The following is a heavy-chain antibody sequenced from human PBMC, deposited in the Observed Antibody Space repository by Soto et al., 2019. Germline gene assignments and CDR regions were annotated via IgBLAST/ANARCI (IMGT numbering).Heavy chain of an antibody. Sequence: SETLSLTCAVYGGSFSDYYWSWIRQPPGKGLEWIGEINHSGSTNYNPSLKSRITINPDTSKNQFSLQLNSVTPEDTAVYYCARAPGAYSSGWMRDYYYYGMDVWGQGTTVTVSS. CDR1: GGSFSDYY. V-gene: IGHV4-34*01. D-gene: IGHD6-19*01. CDR2: INHSGST. J-gene: IGHJ6*02. CDR3: ARAPGAYSSGWMRDYYYYGMDV.